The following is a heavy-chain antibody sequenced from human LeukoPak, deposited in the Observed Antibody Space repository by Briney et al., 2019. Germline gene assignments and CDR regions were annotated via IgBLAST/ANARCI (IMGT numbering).Heavy chain of an antibody. CDR3: AKDFTANYDFWSGYPH. V-gene: IGHV3-23*01. Sequence: GGSLRLSCAASGFTFSNYAMSWVRQAPGKGLDWVSAISGSGGSTYYADSVKGRFTISRDNSKSTLYLQMNSLRAEDTAVYYCAKDFTANYDFWSGYPHWGQGTLVTVSS. CDR2: ISGSGGST. J-gene: IGHJ4*02. CDR1: GFTFSNYA. D-gene: IGHD3-3*01.